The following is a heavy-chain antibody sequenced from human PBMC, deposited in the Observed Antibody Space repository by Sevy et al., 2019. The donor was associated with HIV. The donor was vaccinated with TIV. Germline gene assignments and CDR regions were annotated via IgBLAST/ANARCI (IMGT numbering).Heavy chain of an antibody. CDR1: GFTFSSYG. Sequence: GGSLRLSCAASGFTFSSYGMHWVRQAPGKGLEWVTVIWYDGSNKYYADSVKGGFTISRDNSKNTLYLQMKSLRAEDTAVYYCAKPPYSGSWYSLDYWGQGTLVTVSS. V-gene: IGHV3-33*06. J-gene: IGHJ4*02. CDR3: AKPPYSGSWYSLDY. D-gene: IGHD6-13*01. CDR2: IWYDGSNK.